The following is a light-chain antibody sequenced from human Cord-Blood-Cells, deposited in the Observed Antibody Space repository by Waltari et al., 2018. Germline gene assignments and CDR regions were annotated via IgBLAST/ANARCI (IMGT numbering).Light chain of an antibody. CDR1: QSVLYSPNNKNY. CDR3: QQYYSTPFT. CDR2: WAA. J-gene: IGKJ3*01. Sequence: DIVMTQSPDSLAVSLGERATINSKSSQSVLYSPNNKNYVAWYQQKPGQPPKLLIYWAATPESGVPDRFSGSGSGTDFTLTISSLQAEDVAVYYCQQYYSTPFTFGPGTKVDIK. V-gene: IGKV4-1*01.